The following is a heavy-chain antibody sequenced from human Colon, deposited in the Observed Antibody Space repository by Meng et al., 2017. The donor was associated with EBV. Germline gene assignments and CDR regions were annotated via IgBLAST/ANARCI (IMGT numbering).Heavy chain of an antibody. J-gene: IGHJ2*01. D-gene: IGHD7-27*01. CDR2: INHVGST. V-gene: IGHV4-34*01. CDR3: SRGVDSYKLGNL. Sequence: QVQLQHWGPGLLNPPDTLSPPFSGYGGSFSDSYWTWIRQPPGKGLEWIGEINHVGSTTYNPSLKSRVTISVDTSKNQFSLNLNSVTAADTAVYFCSRGVDSYKLGNLWGRGTLVTVSS. CDR1: GGSFSDSY.